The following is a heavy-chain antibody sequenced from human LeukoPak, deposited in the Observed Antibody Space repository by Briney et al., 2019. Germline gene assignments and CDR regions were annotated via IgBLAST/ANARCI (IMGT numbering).Heavy chain of an antibody. Sequence: SETLSLTCAVYGGSFSGYYWSWIRQPPGKGLEWIGYIYYSGTTNYNPSLKSRVTISVDTSKNQFSLKLSSVTAADTAVYYCARDSTAAAGHGGAFDIWGQGTMVIVTS. CDR1: GGSFSGYY. V-gene: IGHV4-59*01. CDR2: IYYSGTT. J-gene: IGHJ3*02. D-gene: IGHD6-13*01. CDR3: ARDSTAAAGHGGAFDI.